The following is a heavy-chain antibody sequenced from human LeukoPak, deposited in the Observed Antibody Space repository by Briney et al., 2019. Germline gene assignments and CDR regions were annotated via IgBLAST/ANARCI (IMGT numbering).Heavy chain of an antibody. Sequence: GESLRLSCAASGFTFSSYGMHWVRQAPGKGLEWVAVIWYGGSNKYYADSVKGRFTISRDNSKNTLYLQMNSLRAEDTAVYYCAKEGYYYGSGSYYFDYWGQGTLVTVSS. CDR1: GFTFSSYG. CDR2: IWYGGSNK. D-gene: IGHD3-10*01. J-gene: IGHJ4*02. CDR3: AKEGYYYGSGSYYFDY. V-gene: IGHV3-30*02.